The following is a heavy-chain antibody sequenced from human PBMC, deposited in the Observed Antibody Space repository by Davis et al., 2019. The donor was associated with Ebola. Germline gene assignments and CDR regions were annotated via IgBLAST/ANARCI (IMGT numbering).Heavy chain of an antibody. D-gene: IGHD6-19*01. CDR3: AREYSSGSKDFDY. Sequence: MPGGSLRLSCTVSGGSISSSSYYWGWIRQPPGKGLEWIGSIYYSGSTYYNPSLKSRVTISVDTSKNQFSLKLSSVTAADTAVYYCAREYSSGSKDFDYWGQGTLVTVSS. CDR1: GGSISSSSYY. J-gene: IGHJ4*02. CDR2: IYYSGST. V-gene: IGHV4-39*01.